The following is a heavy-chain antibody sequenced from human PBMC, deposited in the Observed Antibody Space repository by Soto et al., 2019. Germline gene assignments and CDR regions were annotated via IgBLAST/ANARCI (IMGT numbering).Heavy chain of an antibody. J-gene: IGHJ4*02. V-gene: IGHV1-69*01. CDR2: VIPILGTA. Sequence: QVQLVQSGAEVKKPGSSVKVSCTASGGSLRNSVISWVRKAPAQRLEWMGAVIPILGTANYAQKVQGRVTMTSDEATSTAYMDLSSLSPDDKAVYYCARLGHPGNWAPGTLIIVSS. CDR3: ARLGHPGN. CDR1: GGSLRNSV.